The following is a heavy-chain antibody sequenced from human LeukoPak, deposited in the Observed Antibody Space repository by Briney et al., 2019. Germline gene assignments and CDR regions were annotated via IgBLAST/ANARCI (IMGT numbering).Heavy chain of an antibody. J-gene: IGHJ4*02. D-gene: IGHD5-18*01. V-gene: IGHV1-69*06. CDR2: IIPIFGTA. Sequence: SVKVSCKASGGTLSSYAISWVRQAPGPGLEWMGRIIPIFGTANYAQKFQGRVTITADKSTSTAYMELSSLRSEDTAVYYCAREVDTAMVTGFDYWGQGTLVTVSS. CDR3: AREVDTAMVTGFDY. CDR1: GGTLSSYA.